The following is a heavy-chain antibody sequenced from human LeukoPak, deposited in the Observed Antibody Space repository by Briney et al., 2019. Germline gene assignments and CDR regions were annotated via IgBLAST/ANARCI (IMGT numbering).Heavy chain of an antibody. CDR2: IKQDGSEK. V-gene: IGHV3-7*01. CDR3: ARDRTPIVVVPTAPGY. Sequence: PGGSLRLSCAASGFTFSSYWMSWVRQAPGKGLEWVANIKQDGSEKYYVDSVKGRFTISRDNAKNSLYLQMNSLRAEDTAVYYCARDRTPIVVVPTAPGYWGQGTLVTVSS. D-gene: IGHD2-2*01. J-gene: IGHJ4*02. CDR1: GFTFSSYW.